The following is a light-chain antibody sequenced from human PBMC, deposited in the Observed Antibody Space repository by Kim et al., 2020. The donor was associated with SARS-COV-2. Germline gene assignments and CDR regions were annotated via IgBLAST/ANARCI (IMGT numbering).Light chain of an antibody. CDR1: GYNIGSNT. Sequence: GQCGTISWSGSGYNIGSNTSKAYQQLQATAPKLLSDSKKQQPSAVPAGYSGSKSANSASLAISGHQPEDEAAYYCAAWDDSMNGRVFGGGTKLTVL. CDR2: SKK. CDR3: AAWDDSMNGRV. J-gene: IGLJ3*02. V-gene: IGLV1-44*01.